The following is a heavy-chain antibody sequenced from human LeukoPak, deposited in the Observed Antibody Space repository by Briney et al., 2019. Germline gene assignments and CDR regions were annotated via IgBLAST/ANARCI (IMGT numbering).Heavy chain of an antibody. D-gene: IGHD2-15*01. J-gene: IGHJ4*02. CDR3: ARDGSGSGDY. V-gene: IGHV3-21*01. CDR2: ISSSSTSI. Sequence: GGSLRLSCAVSGFTFNIYGMNWVRQAPGKGLEWVSSISSSSTSIYYADSVKGRFAISRDNAKNSLYLQMNSLRAEDTAVYYCARDGSGSGDYWGQGTLVTVSS. CDR1: GFTFNIYG.